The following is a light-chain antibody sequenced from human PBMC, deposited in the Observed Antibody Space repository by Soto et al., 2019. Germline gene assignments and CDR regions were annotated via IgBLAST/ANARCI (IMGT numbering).Light chain of an antibody. J-gene: IGKJ5*01. CDR1: QSVSSY. V-gene: IGKV3-11*01. Sequence: EIEFTQAPATLSFSPGERATLSRRASQSVSSYLAWYQQKPGQAPRLLIYGAFNRATGIPARFSGSGSGTDFTLTISSLEPEDSAVYYCQQRNVWPPVTFGQGTRLEIK. CDR2: GAF. CDR3: QQRNVWPPVT.